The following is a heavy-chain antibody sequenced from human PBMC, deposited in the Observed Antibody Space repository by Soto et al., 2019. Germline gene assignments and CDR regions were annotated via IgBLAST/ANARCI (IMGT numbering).Heavy chain of an antibody. CDR2: IIPVFGTA. V-gene: IGHV1-69*12. J-gene: IGHJ6*02. CDR1: GGSLSNYG. D-gene: IGHD4-17*01. CDR3: ARGDATKIVVTTYYAMDV. Sequence: QVQLVQSGAEVKKPGSSVKVSCKASGGSLSNYGISWVRQAPGQRLEWMGGIIPVFGTANYAQKFQGRVTITADESTNIVYMDVTSLRSEDTAVYDCARGDATKIVVTTYYAMDVWGQGTTVTVSS.